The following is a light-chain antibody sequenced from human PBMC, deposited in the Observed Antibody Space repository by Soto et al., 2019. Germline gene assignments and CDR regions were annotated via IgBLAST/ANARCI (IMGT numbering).Light chain of an antibody. CDR3: SSYTTSNTRQIV. V-gene: IGLV2-14*03. CDR2: DVS. Sequence: QSALTQPASVSRSPGQSITISSTRTSSDVGGYNYVSWYQHHTGKAPKLIIYDVSNRPSGVSNRFSGSKSGNTASLTISGLQPEDEADYYCSSYTTSNTRQIVFGTGTKVTVL. CDR1: SSDVGGYNY. J-gene: IGLJ1*01.